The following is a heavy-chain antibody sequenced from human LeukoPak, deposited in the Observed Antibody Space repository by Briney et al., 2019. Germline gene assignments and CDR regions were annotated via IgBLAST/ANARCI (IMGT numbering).Heavy chain of an antibody. CDR2: ISSSGSTI. CDR3: ASDSSGWYVSPHFDY. D-gene: IGHD6-19*01. J-gene: IGHJ4*02. Sequence: GRSPRLSCAASGFTFSSYEMNWVRQAPGKGLEWVSYISSSGSTIYYADSVKGRFTISRDNAKNSLYLQMNSLRAEDTAVYYCASDSSGWYVSPHFDYWGQGTLVTVSS. V-gene: IGHV3-48*03. CDR1: GFTFSSYE.